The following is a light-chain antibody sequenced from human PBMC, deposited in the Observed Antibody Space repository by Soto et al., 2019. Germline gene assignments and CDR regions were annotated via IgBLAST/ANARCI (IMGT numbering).Light chain of an antibody. CDR3: QQYYSTRT. V-gene: IGKV4-1*01. CDR1: QSGLYSSNNKNY. Sequence: DIVMTQSPDSLAVSLGERATINCKSSQSGLYSSNNKNYLAWYQQKPGQPPKLLIYWASTRESGVPDRFSGSGSGTDFTLTISSLQAEDVAVYYCQQYYSTRTFGQGTKVDIK. J-gene: IGKJ1*01. CDR2: WAS.